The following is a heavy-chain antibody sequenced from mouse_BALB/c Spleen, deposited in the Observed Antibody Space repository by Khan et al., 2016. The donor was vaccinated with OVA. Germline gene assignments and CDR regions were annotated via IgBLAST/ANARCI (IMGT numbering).Heavy chain of an antibody. CDR1: GFSLTNYG. V-gene: IGHV2-6-1*01. J-gene: IGHJ4*01. D-gene: IGHD2-10*01. Sequence: QVQLKQSGPGLVAPSQSLSITCTISGFSLTNYGVHWVRQPPGKGLEWLVVIWSDGSTTYNSPLKSRLTISKDNSKSQVFLKINSLQTDDTVMYFCARQPYYHYNIMDYWGQGPQSPSPQ. CDR2: IWSDGST. CDR3: ARQPYYHYNIMDY.